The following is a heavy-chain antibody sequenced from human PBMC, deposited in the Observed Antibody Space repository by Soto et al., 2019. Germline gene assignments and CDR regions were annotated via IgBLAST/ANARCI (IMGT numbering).Heavy chain of an antibody. J-gene: IGHJ4*02. Sequence: GASVKVSCKASGYTFTSYYMHWVRQAPGQGLEWMGWVNAGNGNTKYSQKFQGRVTITRDTSASTAYMELSSLRSEATAVYYCARDLPPIDYWGQGTLVTVSS. CDR2: VNAGNGNT. CDR1: GYTFTSYY. CDR3: ARDLPPIDY. V-gene: IGHV1-3*01.